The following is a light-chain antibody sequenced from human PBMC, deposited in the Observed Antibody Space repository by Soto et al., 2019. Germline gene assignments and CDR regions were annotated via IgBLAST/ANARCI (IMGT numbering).Light chain of an antibody. CDR1: QSVSSY. Sequence: EIVLTQAPATLSLSPGERATLSCRASQSVSSYLAWYQQKPGQXPRXXIYGASSRATGIPDRFSGSGSGTDFTLTISRLEPEDCAVYDCQQYGSSPRTFGQGTKVDIK. V-gene: IGKV3-20*01. J-gene: IGKJ1*01. CDR2: GAS. CDR3: QQYGSSPRT.